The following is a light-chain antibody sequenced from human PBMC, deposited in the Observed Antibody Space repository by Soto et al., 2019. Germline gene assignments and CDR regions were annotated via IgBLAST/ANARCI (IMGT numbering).Light chain of an antibody. CDR1: QSIATY. CDR2: TAS. Sequence: IQMTQSPSSLSASVGDRVTITCRASQSIATYLNWYQQKPGKAPVLLIYTASNLKSGVPSRFSGSGSGTDFTLHISGLQPEDFATYYCQQSYGPPFTFGGGAKVEIK. J-gene: IGKJ4*01. V-gene: IGKV1-39*01. CDR3: QQSYGPPFT.